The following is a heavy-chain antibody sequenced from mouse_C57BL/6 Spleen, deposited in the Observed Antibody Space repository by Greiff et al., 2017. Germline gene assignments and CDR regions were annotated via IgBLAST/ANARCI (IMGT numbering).Heavy chain of an antibody. CDR2: IDPETGGT. CDR3: TREDGYYGY. CDR1: GYTFTDYE. J-gene: IGHJ2*01. V-gene: IGHV1-15*01. Sequence: QVQLQQSGAELVRPGASVTLSCKASGYTFTDYEMHWVKQTPVHGLEWIGAIDPETGGTAYNQKFKGKAILTADKSSSTAYMELRSLTSEDSAVYYCTREDGYYGYWGQGTTLTGSS. D-gene: IGHD2-3*01.